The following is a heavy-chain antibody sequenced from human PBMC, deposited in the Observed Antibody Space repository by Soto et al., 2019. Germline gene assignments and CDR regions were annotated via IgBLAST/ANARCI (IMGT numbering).Heavy chain of an antibody. CDR1: GGTFSSYA. Sequence: ASVKVSCKASGGTFSSYAISWVRQAPGQGLEWMGGIIPIFGTANYAQKFQGRVTITADKSTSTAYMELSSLRSEDTAVYYCARELELPLGFDYWGQGTLVTVSS. CDR3: ARELELPLGFDY. D-gene: IGHD1-7*01. J-gene: IGHJ4*02. CDR2: IIPIFGTA. V-gene: IGHV1-69*06.